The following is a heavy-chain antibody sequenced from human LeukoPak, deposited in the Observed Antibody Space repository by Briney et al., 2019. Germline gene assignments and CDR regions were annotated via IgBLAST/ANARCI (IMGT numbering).Heavy chain of an antibody. V-gene: IGHV3-23*01. Sequence: GSLRLSCAASGFTFSSYAMSWVRQAPGKGLEWVSAISGSGGSTYYADSVKGRFTISRDNSKNTLYLQMNSLRAEDTAVYYCAKEARYSSSWYYYYYGMDVWGQGTTVTVSS. CDR3: AKEARYSSSWYYYYYGMDV. D-gene: IGHD6-13*01. J-gene: IGHJ6*02. CDR2: ISGSGGST. CDR1: GFTFSSYA.